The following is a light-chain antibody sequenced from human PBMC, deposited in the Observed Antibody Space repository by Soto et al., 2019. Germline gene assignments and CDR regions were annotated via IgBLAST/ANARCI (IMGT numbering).Light chain of an antibody. Sequence: DLQMTQSPSSLSASVGDRVTITCRASQNIRSFLTWYQQKPSKAPKVLIYAASSLQSGVPSRFSGSGSGTDFTLTISSLQAEDSATYYCQQSDSTPLTFGGGTKVEI. CDR2: AAS. CDR1: QNIRSF. J-gene: IGKJ4*01. CDR3: QQSDSTPLT. V-gene: IGKV1-39*01.